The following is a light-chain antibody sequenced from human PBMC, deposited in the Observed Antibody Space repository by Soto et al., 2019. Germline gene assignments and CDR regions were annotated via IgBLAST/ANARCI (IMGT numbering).Light chain of an antibody. J-gene: IGKJ5*01. Sequence: EILMTQSPTTLSASPGDRATLCCRVSHSIGSRLAWYQQKAGQAPRLLIYGASTRDTGIPSRFSGSGSGTGFTLTISSLQPEDFALYYCQQYNNYSPATFGQGTGLEI. CDR3: QQYNNYSPAT. V-gene: IGKV3-15*01. CDR2: GAS. CDR1: HSIGSR.